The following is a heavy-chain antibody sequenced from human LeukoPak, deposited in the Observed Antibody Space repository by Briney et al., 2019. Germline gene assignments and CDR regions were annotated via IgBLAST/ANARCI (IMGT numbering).Heavy chain of an antibody. CDR3: ARESVYCSGGSCYSKRIDY. Sequence: ASVKVSCKASGYTFTSYDINWVRQATGRGLEWMGWMNPNSGNTGYAQKFQGRVTMTRNTSISTAYMELSSLRSEDTAVYYCARESVYCSGGSCYSKRIDYWGQGTLVTVSS. CDR2: MNPNSGNT. CDR1: GYTFTSYD. V-gene: IGHV1-8*01. J-gene: IGHJ4*02. D-gene: IGHD2-15*01.